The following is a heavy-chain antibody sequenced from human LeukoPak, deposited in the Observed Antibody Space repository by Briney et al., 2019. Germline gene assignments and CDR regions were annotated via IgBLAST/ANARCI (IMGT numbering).Heavy chain of an antibody. CDR1: GFTFSSYW. V-gene: IGHV3-74*01. CDR2: INTDGSST. D-gene: IGHD1-26*01. J-gene: IGHJ1*01. CDR3: ARGSNSGSYYGSEYFQH. Sequence: PGGSLRLSCAASGFTFSSYWMHWVRHAPGKGLVWVSRINTDGSSTSYADSVKGRFTISRDNAKNTLYLQMNSLRAEDTTVYYCARGSNSGSYYGSEYFQHWGQGTLVTVSS.